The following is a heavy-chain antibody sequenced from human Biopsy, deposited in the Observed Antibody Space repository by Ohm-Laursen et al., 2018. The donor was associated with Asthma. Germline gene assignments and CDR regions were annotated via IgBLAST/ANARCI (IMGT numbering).Heavy chain of an antibody. D-gene: IGHD3-3*01. V-gene: IGHV4-30-2*01. Sequence: TLSLTWAVSGGAISSDGYTWTWIRQPPGKGLEWIGYIYHKGTTYYNPSLKSRVTMSMDMSRNQFSLNLTSVTAADTAVYYCARVTRITIFGVGGIQDYWGQGTLVTVSS. J-gene: IGHJ4*02. CDR1: GGAISSDGYT. CDR3: ARVTRITIFGVGGIQDY. CDR2: IYHKGTT.